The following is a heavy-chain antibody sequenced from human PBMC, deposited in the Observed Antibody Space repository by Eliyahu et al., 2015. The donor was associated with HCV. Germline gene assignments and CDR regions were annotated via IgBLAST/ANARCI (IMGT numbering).Heavy chain of an antibody. CDR3: ARALGTIFGVEAYYGMDV. Sequence: QVQLVESGGGVVQPGRSLRLSCAASGFTFNTYGMHWVRQAPGKGLEWVAVIWYDGSNKYYADSVKGRFTISRDNSKNTLYLQMNSLRAEDTAVYYCARALGTIFGVEAYYGMDVWGQGTTVTVSS. D-gene: IGHD3-3*01. CDR2: IWYDGSNK. J-gene: IGHJ6*02. CDR1: GFTFNTYG. V-gene: IGHV3-33*01.